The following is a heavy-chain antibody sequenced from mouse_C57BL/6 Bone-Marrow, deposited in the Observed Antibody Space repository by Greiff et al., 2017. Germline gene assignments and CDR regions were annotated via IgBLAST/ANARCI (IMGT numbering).Heavy chain of an antibody. CDR3: ARRGSYAMDY. Sequence: VKLQESGPELVKPGASVKISCKASGYAFSSSWMNWVKQRPGKGLEWIGRIYPGDGDTNYNGKFKGKATLTADKSSSTAYMQLSSLTSEDSAVXFCARRGSYAMDYWGQGTSVTVSS. J-gene: IGHJ4*01. V-gene: IGHV1-82*01. CDR1: GYAFSSSW. CDR2: IYPGDGDT.